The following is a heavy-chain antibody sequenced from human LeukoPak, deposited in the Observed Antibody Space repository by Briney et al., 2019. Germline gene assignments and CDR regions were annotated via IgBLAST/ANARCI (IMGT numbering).Heavy chain of an antibody. J-gene: IGHJ4*02. CDR3: TRVSYADGGHFDY. V-gene: IGHV3-21*01. CDR2: ISRTTNYT. CDR1: GFTFSSYE. Sequence: GGSLRLSCAASGFTFSSYEMNWVRQAPGKGLEWVSSISRTTNYTYYTDSVKGRFTISRDNAKNSLYLQMNSLTAEDTAVYYCTRVSYADGGHFDYWGQGTLVTVSS. D-gene: IGHD3-16*01.